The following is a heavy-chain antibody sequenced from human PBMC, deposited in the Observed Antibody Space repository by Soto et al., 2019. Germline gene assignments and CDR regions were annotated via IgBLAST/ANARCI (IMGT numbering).Heavy chain of an antibody. CDR2: IGIAGDP. Sequence: EVQLVESGGGLVQPGGSLRLSCAASGFTFNSHDMHWVRQTTGRGLEWISGIGIAGDPYYSGSVKGRFTISRENAKNSFDLEMNSLRAGDTAVYYCARAPQDVGDYLSYGMDVWGQGTTVTFSS. CDR3: ARAPQDVGDYLSYGMDV. CDR1: GFTFNSHD. V-gene: IGHV3-13*05. J-gene: IGHJ6*02. D-gene: IGHD4-17*01.